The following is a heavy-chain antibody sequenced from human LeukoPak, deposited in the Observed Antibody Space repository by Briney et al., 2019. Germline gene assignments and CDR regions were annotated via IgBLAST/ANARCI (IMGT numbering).Heavy chain of an antibody. CDR1: GFTFSGSA. D-gene: IGHD3-22*01. J-gene: IGHJ4*02. CDR3: TRNYDSSGYDY. Sequence: GGSLRLSCAASGFTFSGSAMHWVRQASGKGLEWVGRIRNKANSFATAYAASVRGRFTISRDDSKNTAYLQMNSLKAEDTAVYYCTRNYDSSGYDYWGQGTLVTVSS. CDR2: IRNKANSFAT. V-gene: IGHV3-73*01.